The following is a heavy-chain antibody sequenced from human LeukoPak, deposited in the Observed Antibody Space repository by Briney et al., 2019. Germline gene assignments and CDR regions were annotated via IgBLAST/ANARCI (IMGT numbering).Heavy chain of an antibody. V-gene: IGHV3-21*01. D-gene: IGHD4-11*01. Sequence: GGSQRLSCAASGFTFSSYSMNWVRQAPGKGLEWVSSISSSSSYIYYADSMKGRFTISRDNAKDSLYLQMNSLRAEDTAVYYCARDPYSGLFDYWGQGTLITVSS. CDR3: ARDPYSGLFDY. J-gene: IGHJ4*02. CDR2: ISSSSSYI. CDR1: GFTFSSYS.